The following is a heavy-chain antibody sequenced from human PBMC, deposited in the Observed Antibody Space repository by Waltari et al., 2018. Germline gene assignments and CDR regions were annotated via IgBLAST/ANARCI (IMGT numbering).Heavy chain of an antibody. CDR3: ARALGRQQLPPGYNWFDP. J-gene: IGHJ5*02. D-gene: IGHD6-13*01. CDR2: INHSGST. Sequence: QVQLEQWGAGLLKPSETLSLTCAIYGGSFSGYYWSWIRQPPAKGMEWIGEINHSGSTNYNPSLKSRVTISVDTSKNQFSLKLSSVTAADTAVYYCARALGRQQLPPGYNWFDPWGQGTLVTVSS. V-gene: IGHV4-34*01. CDR1: GGSFSGYY.